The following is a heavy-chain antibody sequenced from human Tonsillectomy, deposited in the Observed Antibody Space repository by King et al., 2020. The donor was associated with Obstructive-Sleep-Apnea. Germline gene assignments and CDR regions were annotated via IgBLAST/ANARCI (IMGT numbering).Heavy chain of an antibody. D-gene: IGHD2-21*02. CDR2: IDPSDSYT. CDR3: ASSNSSSGDYFYFDY. V-gene: IGHV5-10-1*03. J-gene: IGHJ4*02. Sequence: VQLVQSGAEVKKPGESLRISCKVSGYSFPSYWISWVRQMPGKGLEWMGRIDPSDSYTNYSPSFQGPVTISADKSISTAYLQWCSLKASDTAMYYCASSNSSSGDYFYFDYWGQGTLVTVSS. CDR1: GYSFPSYW.